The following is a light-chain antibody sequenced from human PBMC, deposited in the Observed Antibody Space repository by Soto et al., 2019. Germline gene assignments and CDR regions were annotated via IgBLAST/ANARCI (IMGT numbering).Light chain of an antibody. CDR3: QKYGSSPIT. CDR1: QSVSSSY. J-gene: IGKJ5*01. Sequence: EIVVTQSPGTLSLSPGERATLSCRASQSVSSSYLAWYQQKTGQAPRILIYGESSRATGIPDRFSGSGSGTDFTLTISRLEPEDFAVYYCQKYGSSPITFGQGTRLEIK. V-gene: IGKV3-20*01. CDR2: GES.